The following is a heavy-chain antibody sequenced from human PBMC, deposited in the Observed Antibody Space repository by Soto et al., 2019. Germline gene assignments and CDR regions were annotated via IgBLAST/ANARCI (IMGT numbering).Heavy chain of an antibody. CDR3: ARDHGGATMALLY. CDR1: GYNFLNCG. D-gene: IGHD3-10*01. V-gene: IGHV1-18*04. J-gene: IGHJ4*02. Sequence: ASVKVSWTTCGYNFLNCGRSWVRQAPGQGPEWLGWISVYHGNTIYAQNFQGRVTMTTDTSTSTAYMELTSLRSDDTGVYYCARDHGGATMALLYWGQGTLVTGSS. CDR2: ISVYHGNT.